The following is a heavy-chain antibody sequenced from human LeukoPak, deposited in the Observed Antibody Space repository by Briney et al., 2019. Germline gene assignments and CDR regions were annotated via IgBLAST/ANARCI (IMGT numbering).Heavy chain of an antibody. V-gene: IGHV4-34*01. Sequence: SETLSLTCAGYGGSFSSYFWTWIRQTPGKGLEWIGEINHSGTTNYNPSLKSRATMSVDTSKDQFSLKLMSVTAADTGVYYCARRRRVVRAGFDYWGQGTRVIVSS. CDR3: ARRRRVVRAGFDY. D-gene: IGHD2-21*01. CDR2: INHSGTT. CDR1: GGSFSSYF. J-gene: IGHJ4*02.